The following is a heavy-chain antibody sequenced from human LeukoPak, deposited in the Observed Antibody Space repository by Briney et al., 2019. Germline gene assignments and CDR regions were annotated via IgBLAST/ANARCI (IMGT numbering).Heavy chain of an antibody. Sequence: GGSLRLSCAASGFTFSSYAMSWVRQAPGKGLAWVSAISGSGGGTYYADSVKGRSTISRDNSKNTLYLQMNSLRADDTAVYYCAKGGLLWFGEVKPIDYWGQGTLVTVSS. CDR3: AKGGLLWFGEVKPIDY. CDR2: ISGSGGGT. J-gene: IGHJ4*02. V-gene: IGHV3-23*01. CDR1: GFTFSSYA. D-gene: IGHD3-10*01.